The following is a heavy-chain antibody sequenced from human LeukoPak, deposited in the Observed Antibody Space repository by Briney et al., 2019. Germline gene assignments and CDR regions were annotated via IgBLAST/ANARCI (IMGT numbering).Heavy chain of an antibody. CDR1: GYTFTSYG. CDR2: ISDYNGNT. Sequence: EASVKVSCKGSGYTFTSYGISWVRQAPGQGLEWMGWISDYNGNTNYAQKLQGRVTMTTDTSTSTAYMELRSLRSDDTAVYYCARDLYRDSLPVSWFDPWGQGTLVTVSS. CDR3: ARDLYRDSLPVSWFDP. J-gene: IGHJ5*02. V-gene: IGHV1-18*01. D-gene: IGHD4-11*01.